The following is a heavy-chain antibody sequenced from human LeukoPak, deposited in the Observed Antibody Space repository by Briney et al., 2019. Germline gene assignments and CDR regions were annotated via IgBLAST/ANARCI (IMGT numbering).Heavy chain of an antibody. CDR3: AREWYYDSRGFDY. D-gene: IGHD3-22*01. J-gene: IGHJ4*02. CDR1: GGSISSGSYY. CDR2: IYTSGST. Sequence: SETLSLTCTVSGGSISSGSYYWSWIRQPAGKGLEWIGRIYTSGSTNYNPSLKSRVTISVDTSKNQFSLKLSSVTAADTAVYYCAREWYYDSRGFDYWGQGTLVTVSS. V-gene: IGHV4-61*02.